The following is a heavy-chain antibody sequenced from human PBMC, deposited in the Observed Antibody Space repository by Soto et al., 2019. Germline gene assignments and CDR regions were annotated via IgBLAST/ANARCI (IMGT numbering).Heavy chain of an antibody. CDR1: GGTFSSYA. CDR3: ARGRSSSWYYYYYGMDV. V-gene: IGHV1-69*13. D-gene: IGHD6-13*01. Sequence: SVKVSCKASGGTFSSYAISWVRQAPGQGLEWMGGIIPIFGTANYAQKFQGRVTITADESTSTAYMELSSLRSEDTAVYYCARGRSSSWYYYYYGMDVWGQGTTVTVSS. J-gene: IGHJ6*02. CDR2: IIPIFGTA.